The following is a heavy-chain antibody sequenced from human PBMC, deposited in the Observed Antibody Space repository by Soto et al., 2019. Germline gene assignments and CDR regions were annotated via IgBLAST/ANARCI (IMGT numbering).Heavy chain of an antibody. Sequence: WASVKVSCKGFGYSFMKYGINWVRQAPGQGLEWVGWISPYSGYTHSAQKFHGRLTLTTDTAASTAYMELRILRSADTALYYCAREASVRIPAAHTSRLDSWGQGTRGTGS. CDR1: GYSFMKYG. J-gene: IGHJ4*02. CDR2: ISPYSGYT. CDR3: AREASVRIPAAHTSRLDS. V-gene: IGHV1-18*01. D-gene: IGHD2-2*01.